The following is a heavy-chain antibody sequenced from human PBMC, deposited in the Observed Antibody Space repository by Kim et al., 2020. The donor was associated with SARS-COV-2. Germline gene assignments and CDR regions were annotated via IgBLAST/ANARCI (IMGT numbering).Heavy chain of an antibody. CDR3: ATLVRSYDILTGYYFYFDY. J-gene: IGHJ4*02. CDR1: GYTLTELS. V-gene: IGHV1-24*01. D-gene: IGHD3-9*01. Sequence: ASVKVSCKVSGYTLTELSMHWVRQAPGKGLEWMGGFDPEDGETIYAQKFQGRVTMTEDTSTDTAYMELSSLRSEDTAVYYCATLVRSYDILTGYYFYFDYWGQGTLVTVSS. CDR2: FDPEDGET.